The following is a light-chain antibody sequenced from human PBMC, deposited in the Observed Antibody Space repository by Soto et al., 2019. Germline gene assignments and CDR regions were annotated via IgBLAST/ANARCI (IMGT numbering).Light chain of an antibody. J-gene: IGKJ1*01. CDR1: QIVSSSY. CDR2: GAS. Sequence: EIVFTHCPGTLSLSPGERATLSCRASQIVSSSYLAWYQQKPGQAPRLLIYGASSRATGIPDRFSGSGSGTDFTLTISRLEPEDFAVYYCQQYGSSPGTFGQGTKVDIK. V-gene: IGKV3-20*01. CDR3: QQYGSSPGT.